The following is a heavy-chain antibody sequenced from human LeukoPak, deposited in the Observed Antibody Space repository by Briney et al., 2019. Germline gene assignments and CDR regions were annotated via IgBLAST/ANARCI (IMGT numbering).Heavy chain of an antibody. D-gene: IGHD3-10*01. CDR1: GGSISSYY. J-gene: IGHJ2*01. CDR3: ARGSDYGYRSYWYFDL. V-gene: IGHV4-59*01. CDR2: IYYSGST. Sequence: PSVTLSLTCTVSGGSISSYYWSWIRQPPGKGLEWIGYIYYSGSTNYNPSLKSRVTISVDTSKNQFSLKLSSVTAADTAVYYCARGSDYGYRSYWYFDLWGRGTLVTVSS.